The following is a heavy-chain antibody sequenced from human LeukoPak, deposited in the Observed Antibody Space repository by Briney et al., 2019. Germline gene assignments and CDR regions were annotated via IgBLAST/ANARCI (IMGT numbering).Heavy chain of an antibody. CDR2: ISAYNGNT. CDR1: GYTFTSYG. D-gene: IGHD3-3*01. Sequence: ASVKVSCKASGYTFTSYGISWVRQAPGQGLEWMGWISAYNGNTNYAQKLQGRVTMTTDTSTSTAYMELRSLRSDDTAVYYCARGCRYYDSWSGNEYYYYYMDVWGKGTTVTVSS. CDR3: ARGCRYYDSWSGNEYYYYYMDV. J-gene: IGHJ6*03. V-gene: IGHV1-18*01.